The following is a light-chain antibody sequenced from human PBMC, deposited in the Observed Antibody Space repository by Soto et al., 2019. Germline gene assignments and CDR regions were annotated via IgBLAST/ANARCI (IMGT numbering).Light chain of an antibody. CDR1: QNLKFNS. CDR3: QQYTSSPLT. CDR2: GAS. Sequence: EIVLTQSPATLSLYPGERATLSCRASQNLKFNSLAWYQQKPGQAPRLLIHGASNRATDVPDRFSGSGSGTDFTLTINRLEPEDYAVYFCQQYTSSPLTFGGGTKVDIK. J-gene: IGKJ4*01. V-gene: IGKV3-20*01.